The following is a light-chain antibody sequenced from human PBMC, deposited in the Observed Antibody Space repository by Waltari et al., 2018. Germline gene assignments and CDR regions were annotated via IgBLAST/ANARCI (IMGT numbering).Light chain of an antibody. J-gene: IGLJ2*01. V-gene: IGLV1-44*01. CDR2: SNN. CDR3: AAWDDSLNGLV. CDR1: SSNIGSNN. Sequence: QSVLTQPPSASGTPGQRVTIPCSGSSSNIGSNNVNWYQQRPGTTPNRLIYSNNHRPAGVPDRFSGSKSGTSASRAISGLQSEDEADYYCAAWDDSLNGLVFGGGTKLTVL.